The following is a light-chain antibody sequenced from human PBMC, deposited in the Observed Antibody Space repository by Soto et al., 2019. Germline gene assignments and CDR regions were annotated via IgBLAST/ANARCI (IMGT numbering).Light chain of an antibody. CDR2: DAS. CDR3: QQYENLIT. CDR1: QDINNS. J-gene: IGKJ5*01. V-gene: IGKV1-33*01. Sequence: DIQMTQSPSSLSASVGDRVTITCQASQDINNSLNWYQQRPGKPPKLLIYDASNLETGVPSRFGGSGSGTDFSFTITSLQPEDIATYYCQQYENLITFGQGTRLEIK.